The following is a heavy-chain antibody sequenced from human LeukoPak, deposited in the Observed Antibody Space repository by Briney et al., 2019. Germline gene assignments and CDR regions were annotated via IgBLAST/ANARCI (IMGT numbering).Heavy chain of an antibody. D-gene: IGHD2-15*01. CDR2: ISGSGGST. CDR1: GFTFSSYA. CDR3: AKELGYGKGYCSGGSCYSAFDY. Sequence: GGSLRLSCAASGFTFSSYAMSWVRQAPGKGLEWVSAISGSGGSTYYADSVKGRFTISRDNSKNTLYLQMNSLRAEDTAVYYCAKELGYGKGYCSGGSCYSAFDYWGQGTLVTVSS. J-gene: IGHJ4*02. V-gene: IGHV3-23*01.